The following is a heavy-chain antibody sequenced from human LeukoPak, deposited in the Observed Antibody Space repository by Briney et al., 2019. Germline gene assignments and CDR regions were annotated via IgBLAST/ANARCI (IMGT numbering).Heavy chain of an antibody. V-gene: IGHV1-8*03. CDR2: MNPNSGDT. J-gene: IGHJ3*02. Sequence: ASVKVSCKASGYTFTSYDINWVRQATGQGLEWMGWMNPNSGDTGYAQKFQGRVTITRNTSISTAYMELSSLRSEDTAVYYCARVASGSRRGDASDIWGQGTMVTVSS. D-gene: IGHD1-26*01. CDR1: GYTFTSYD. CDR3: ARVASGSRRGDASDI.